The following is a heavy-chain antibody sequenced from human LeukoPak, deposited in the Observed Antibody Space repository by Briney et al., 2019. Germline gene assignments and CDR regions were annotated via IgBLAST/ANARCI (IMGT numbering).Heavy chain of an antibody. CDR1: GFTFSSYW. CDR2: IKQDGSEK. D-gene: IGHD3-22*01. Sequence: GGSLRLSCTASGFTFSSYWMSWVRQAPGKGLEWVANIKQDGSEKYYVDSVKGRFTISRDNAKNSLYLQMNSLRAEDTAVYYCARDWRGGYLLDWGQGTLVTVSS. J-gene: IGHJ4*02. CDR3: ARDWRGGYLLD. V-gene: IGHV3-7*01.